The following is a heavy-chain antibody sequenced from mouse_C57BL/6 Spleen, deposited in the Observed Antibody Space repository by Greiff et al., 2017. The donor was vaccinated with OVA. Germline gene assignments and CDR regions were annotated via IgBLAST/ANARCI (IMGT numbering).Heavy chain of an antibody. Sequence: VHLVESGAELVRPGTSVKMSCKASGYTFTNYWIGWAKQRPGHGLEWIGDIYPGGGYTNYNEKFKGKATLTADKSSSTAYMQFSSLTSEDSAIYYCARRGDYDGFAYWGQGTLVTVSA. CDR3: ARRGDYDGFAY. CDR2: IYPGGGYT. V-gene: IGHV1-63*01. J-gene: IGHJ3*01. CDR1: GYTFTNYW. D-gene: IGHD2-4*01.